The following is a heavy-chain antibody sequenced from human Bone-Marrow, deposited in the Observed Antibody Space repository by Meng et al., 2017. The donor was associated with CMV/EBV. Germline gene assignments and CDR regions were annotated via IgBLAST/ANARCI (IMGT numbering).Heavy chain of an antibody. CDR3: ARILESSSGRGWGLGFDP. V-gene: IGHV2-26*01. CDR2: ILSNDEK. D-gene: IGHD6-13*01. J-gene: IGHJ5*02. CDR1: GFTVSSNY. Sequence: ESLKISCAASGFTVSSNYMSWVRQPPGKALEWLAHILSNDEKSYSTSLKSRLTISKDTSKSQVVLTMTNMDPVDTATYYCARILESSSGRGWGLGFDPWGQGTLVTVSS.